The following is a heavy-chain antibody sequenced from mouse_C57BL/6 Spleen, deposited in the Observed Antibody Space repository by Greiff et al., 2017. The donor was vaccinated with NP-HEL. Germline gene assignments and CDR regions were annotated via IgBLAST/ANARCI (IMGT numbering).Heavy chain of an antibody. D-gene: IGHD1-1*01. CDR1: GYTFTSYW. J-gene: IGHJ2*01. V-gene: IGHV1-55*01. Sequence: VQLQQSGAELVKPGASVKMSCKASGYTFTSYWITWVKQRPGQGLEWIGDIYPGSGSTNYNEKFKSKATLTVDTSSSPAYMQLSSLTSEDSAVYYCARDYYGSIMDYWGQGTTLTVSS. CDR3: ARDYYGSIMDY. CDR2: IYPGSGST.